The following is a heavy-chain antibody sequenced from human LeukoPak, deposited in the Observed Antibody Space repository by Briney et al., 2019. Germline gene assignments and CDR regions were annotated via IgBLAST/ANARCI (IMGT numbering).Heavy chain of an antibody. CDR2: ISGSGGST. D-gene: IGHD3-10*02. CDR3: AELGITMIGGV. V-gene: IGHV3-23*01. Sequence: GGSLRLSCAASGFTFSSYGMSWVRQAPGKVLEWVSAISGSGGSTYYADSVKGRFTISRDNAKNSLYLQMNSLRAEDTAVYYCAELGITMIGGVWGKGTTVTVSS. CDR1: GFTFSSYG. J-gene: IGHJ6*04.